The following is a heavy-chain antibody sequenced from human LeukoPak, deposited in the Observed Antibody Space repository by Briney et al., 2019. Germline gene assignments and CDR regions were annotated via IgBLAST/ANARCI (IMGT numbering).Heavy chain of an antibody. Sequence: ASVKVSCKASGYTFTSYDINWVRQATGQGLEWMGWMNPNSGNTGYAQKFQGRVTMTRNTSISTAYMELSSLRSEDTAVYYCVRGYKSRITMVRGRYYYYYMDVWGKGTTVTISS. J-gene: IGHJ6*03. CDR3: VRGYKSRITMVRGRYYYYYMDV. D-gene: IGHD3-10*01. V-gene: IGHV1-8*01. CDR2: MNPNSGNT. CDR1: GYTFTSYD.